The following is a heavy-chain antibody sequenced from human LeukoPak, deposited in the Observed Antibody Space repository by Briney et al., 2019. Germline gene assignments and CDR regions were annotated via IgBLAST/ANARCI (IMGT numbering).Heavy chain of an antibody. CDR3: ARGGAPLDYYYYYGMDV. CDR2: ISAYNGNT. V-gene: IGHV1-18*04. Sequence: ASVKVSCKASGYTFTSYGISWVRQAPGQGLEWMGWISAYNGNTNYAQKLQGRVTMTTDTSTSTAYMELRSLRSDDTAVYYCARGGAPLDYYYYYGMDVWAKGPRSPSPQ. J-gene: IGHJ6*04. D-gene: IGHD1-26*01. CDR1: GYTFTSYG.